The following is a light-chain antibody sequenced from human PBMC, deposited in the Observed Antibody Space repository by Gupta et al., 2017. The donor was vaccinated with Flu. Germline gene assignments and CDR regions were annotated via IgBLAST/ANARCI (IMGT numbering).Light chain of an antibody. J-gene: IGLJ1*01. Sequence: QSAPTQPRSVSGSPGQSVTISSTGTSNDVGGYNRVSWYEQRPGQAPNLIRYDVTERPSGVPGRFSGSKSGNTASLTISGLQADDEADYYCSSHAGRVTWVFGTGTTVTVL. CDR3: SSHAGRVTWV. V-gene: IGLV2-11*01. CDR2: DVT. CDR1: SNDVGGYNR.